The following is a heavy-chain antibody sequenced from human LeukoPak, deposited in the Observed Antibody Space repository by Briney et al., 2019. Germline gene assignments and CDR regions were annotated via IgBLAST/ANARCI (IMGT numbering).Heavy chain of an antibody. CDR1: GYTFTSYG. J-gene: IGHJ6*02. CDR2: ISAYNGNT. Sequence: ASVKVSCKASGYTFTSYGISWMRQAPGQGLEWMGWISAYNGNTNYAQKLQGRVTMTTDTSTSTAYMELRSLRSDDTAVYYCARDRKSYYYYYGMDVWGQGTTVTVSS. CDR3: ARDRKSYYYYYGMDV. V-gene: IGHV1-18*01.